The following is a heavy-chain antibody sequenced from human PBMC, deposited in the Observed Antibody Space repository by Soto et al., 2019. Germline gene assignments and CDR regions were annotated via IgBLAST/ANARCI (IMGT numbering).Heavy chain of an antibody. D-gene: IGHD5-12*01. CDR1: GGSISSGGYS. Sequence: SETLSLTCAVSGGSISSGGYSWSWIRQPPGKGLEWIGYIYHSGSTYYNPFLKSRVTISVDRSKNQFSLKLSSVTAADTAVYYCARAGYSGYDYVDYFDYWGQGTLVTVSS. V-gene: IGHV4-30-2*01. CDR2: IYHSGST. CDR3: ARAGYSGYDYVDYFDY. J-gene: IGHJ4*02.